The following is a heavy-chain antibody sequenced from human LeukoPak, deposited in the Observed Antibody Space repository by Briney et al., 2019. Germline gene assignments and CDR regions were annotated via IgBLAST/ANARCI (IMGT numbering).Heavy chain of an antibody. V-gene: IGHV4-34*01. CDR2: INHSGST. J-gene: IGHJ5*02. D-gene: IGHD4-23*01. Sequence: SETLSLTCAVYGGSFSGYYWSWIRQPPGKGLEWTGEINHSGSTNYNPSLKSRVTISVDTSKNQFSLKLSSVTAADTAVYYCARIEGPTSYGGNRGGFDPWGQGTLVTVSS. CDR3: ARIEGPTSYGGNRGGFDP. CDR1: GGSFSGYY.